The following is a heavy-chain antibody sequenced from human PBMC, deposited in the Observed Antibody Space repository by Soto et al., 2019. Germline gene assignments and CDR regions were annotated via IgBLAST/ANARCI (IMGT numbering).Heavy chain of an antibody. CDR2: FIPIFGTA. D-gene: IGHD3-22*01. CDR3: ACDDLALDYYDSSGYYLSWFDP. V-gene: IGHV1-69*13. J-gene: IGHJ5*02. CDR1: RGSFSASG. Sequence: SVKVSCKAGRGSFSASGFSWVRQAPGQGLGWVGGFIPIFGTANYAQKFQGRVTMTADASTSTVYMELRSLRSDDTALYYCACDDLALDYYDSSGYYLSWFDPWGQGTLVTVSS.